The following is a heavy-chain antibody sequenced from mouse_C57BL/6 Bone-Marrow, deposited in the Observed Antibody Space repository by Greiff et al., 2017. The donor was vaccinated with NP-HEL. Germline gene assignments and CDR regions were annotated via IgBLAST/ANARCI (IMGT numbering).Heavy chain of an antibody. D-gene: IGHD1-1*02. CDR3: ARDYGPPYYFDY. CDR2: IYPGSGNT. Sequence: QVQLQQSGPELVKPGASVKISCKASGYSFTSYYIHWVKQRPGQGLAWIGWIYPGSGNTKYNEKFKGKATLTADTSSSTAYMQLSSLTSEDSAVYYCARDYGPPYYFDYWGQGTTLTVSS. CDR1: GYSFTSYY. J-gene: IGHJ2*01. V-gene: IGHV1-66*01.